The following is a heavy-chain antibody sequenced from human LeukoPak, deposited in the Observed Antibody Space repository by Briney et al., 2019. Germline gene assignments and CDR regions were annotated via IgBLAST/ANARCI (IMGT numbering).Heavy chain of an antibody. Sequence: SETLSLTCTVSGGSISSGGYYWSWIRQHPGKGLEWIGYIYYSGSTYYNPSLKSRVTISVDTSKNQFSLKLSSVTAADTAVYYCARVGGVAGMMIDYWGQGTLVTVSS. D-gene: IGHD6-19*01. CDR3: ARVGGVAGMMIDY. CDR2: IYYSGST. V-gene: IGHV4-31*03. J-gene: IGHJ4*02. CDR1: GGSISSGGYY.